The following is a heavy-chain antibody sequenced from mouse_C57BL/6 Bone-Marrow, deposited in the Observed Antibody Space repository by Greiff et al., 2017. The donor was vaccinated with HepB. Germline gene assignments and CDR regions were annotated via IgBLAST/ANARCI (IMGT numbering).Heavy chain of an antibody. D-gene: IGHD1-1*01. V-gene: IGHV1-5*01. J-gene: IGHJ1*03. CDR2: IYPGNSDT. CDR1: GYTFTSYW. CDR3: TKEYYYGSSAYWYFDV. Sequence: VQLKESGTVLARPGASVKMSCKTSGYTFTSYWMHWVKQRPGQGLEWIGAIYPGNSDTSYNQKFKGKAKLTAVTSASTAYMELSSLTNEDSAVYYCTKEYYYGSSAYWYFDVWGTGTTVTVSS.